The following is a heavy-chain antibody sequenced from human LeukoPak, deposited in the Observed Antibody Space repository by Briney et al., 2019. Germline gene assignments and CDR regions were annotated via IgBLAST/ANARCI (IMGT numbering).Heavy chain of an antibody. D-gene: IGHD1/OR15-1a*01. CDR2: VNKDGSEK. V-gene: IGHV3-7*03. CDR3: ARNNDMDV. J-gene: IGHJ6*02. Sequence: PGGSLRLSCAVSGFTFSGFWMTWVRQAPGKGPEWVANVNKDGSEKYYVDSVKGRFTISRDTAKNSLYLQMNNLRAEDTALYYCARNNDMDVWGQGTTVIVSS. CDR1: GFTFSGFW.